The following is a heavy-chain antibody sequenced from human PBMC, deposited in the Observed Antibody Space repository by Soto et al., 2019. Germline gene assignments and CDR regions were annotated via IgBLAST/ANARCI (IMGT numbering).Heavy chain of an antibody. Sequence: PVGSLRLSCAASGFTFSSYVMSWVRQAPGKGLEWVSGISTSGAATYDADSVKGRFTISRDNSKSTLYLQMNSLRDEDTAVYYCAKGGTMSCFDYWGQGALVTV. D-gene: IGHD3-22*01. J-gene: IGHJ4*02. CDR2: ISTSGAAT. V-gene: IGHV3-23*01. CDR1: GFTFSSYV. CDR3: AKGGTMSCFDY.